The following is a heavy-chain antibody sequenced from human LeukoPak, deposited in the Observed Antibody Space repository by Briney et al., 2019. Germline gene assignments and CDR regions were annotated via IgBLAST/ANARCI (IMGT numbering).Heavy chain of an antibody. CDR2: ISGSGGST. CDR3: ARDGPPGDSSGYYPEYFQH. Sequence: GGSLRLSCAASGFTFSSYAMSWVRQAPGKGLEWVSAISGSGGSTYYADSVKGRFTISRDNAKNSLYLQMNSLRAEDTALYHCARDGPPGDSSGYYPEYFQHWGQGTLVTVSS. D-gene: IGHD3-22*01. V-gene: IGHV3-23*01. J-gene: IGHJ1*01. CDR1: GFTFSSYA.